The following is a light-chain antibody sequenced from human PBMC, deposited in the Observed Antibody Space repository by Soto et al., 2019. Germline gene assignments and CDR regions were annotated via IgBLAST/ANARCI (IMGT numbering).Light chain of an antibody. CDR2: AAS. CDR1: QSISSY. CDR3: QQSYSITWT. J-gene: IGKJ1*01. Sequence: DIQMTQSPSSLSASVGDRVTITCRASQSISSYLNWYQQKPGKAPKLLIYAASSLQSGVPSRFSGSGSGTAFTLTISSLQPEDFATYYCQQSYSITWTFGQGTKVEIK. V-gene: IGKV1-39*01.